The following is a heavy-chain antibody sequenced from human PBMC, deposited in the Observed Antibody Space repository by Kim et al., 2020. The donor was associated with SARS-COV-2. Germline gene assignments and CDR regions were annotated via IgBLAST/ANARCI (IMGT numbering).Heavy chain of an antibody. CDR2: ISSSSSTI. CDR3: ARVLWFGELSVDP. V-gene: IGHV3-48*02. CDR1: GFTFSSYS. Sequence: GGSLRLSCAASGFTFSSYSMNWVRQAPGKGLECVSYISSSSSTIYYADSVKGRFTISRDNAKTSLYLQMNSLRDEDTAVYYCARVLWFGELSVDPWGQGTLVTVSS. D-gene: IGHD3-10*01. J-gene: IGHJ5*02.